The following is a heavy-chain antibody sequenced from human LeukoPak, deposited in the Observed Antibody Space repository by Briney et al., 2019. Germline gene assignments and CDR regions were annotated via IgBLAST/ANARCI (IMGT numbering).Heavy chain of an antibody. CDR1: GYSFTSYW. Sequence: PGESLKISCKGSGYSFTSYWIGWVRQMPGKGLEWMGIIYPGDSDTRYSPSFQGQVTISADKSIRTAYLQWSSLKASDTAMYYRARQEDCSSTSCYPGYWFDPWGQGTLVTVSS. D-gene: IGHD2-2*01. CDR2: IYPGDSDT. V-gene: IGHV5-51*01. J-gene: IGHJ5*02. CDR3: ARQEDCSSTSCYPGYWFDP.